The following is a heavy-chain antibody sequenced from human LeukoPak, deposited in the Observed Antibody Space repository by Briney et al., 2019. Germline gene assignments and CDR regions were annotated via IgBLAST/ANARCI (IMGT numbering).Heavy chain of an antibody. CDR1: GGSVTSTNW. D-gene: IGHD3-22*01. J-gene: IGHJ4*02. CDR2: IYYSGST. CDR3: ASPYDTGGYFDY. Sequence: SETLSLTCDVSGGSVTSTNWWTWVRQPPGKGLEWIGTIYYSGSTYYNPSLKSRVTISVDTSKNQLSLKLSSVTATDTAVYYCASPYDTGGYFDYWGQGTLVTVSS. V-gene: IGHV4-4*02.